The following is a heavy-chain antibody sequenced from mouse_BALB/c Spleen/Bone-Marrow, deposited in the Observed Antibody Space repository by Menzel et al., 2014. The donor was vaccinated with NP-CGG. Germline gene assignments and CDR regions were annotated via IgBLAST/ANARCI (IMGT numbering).Heavy chain of an antibody. CDR1: GYAFTSYN. CDR3: ASCGNYEAWFAY. CDR2: IDPYNGDT. V-gene: IGHV1S135*01. Sequence: VQLQQPGPELVKPGASVKVSCKASGYAFTSYNIYWVKQSHGKSLEWIGYIDPYNGDTNYNQKFKVKATLTVDKSSSTAYMHLNSLTSEDSAVYYCASCGNYEAWFAYWGQGTLVTVPA. D-gene: IGHD2-1*01. J-gene: IGHJ3*01.